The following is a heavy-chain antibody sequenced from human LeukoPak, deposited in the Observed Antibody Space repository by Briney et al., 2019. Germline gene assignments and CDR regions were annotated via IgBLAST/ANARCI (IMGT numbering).Heavy chain of an antibody. Sequence: ASVKVSCKASGYTFTLYGITWVRQAPGQGLEWMGWISTNNGNTNFAQKLQGRVTTTTDTSTSTANMELRSLRSDDTAVYYCARGGGTEWLLVPFEYWGQGTLVTVSS. CDR1: GYTFTLYG. CDR3: ARGGGTEWLLVPFEY. J-gene: IGHJ4*02. V-gene: IGHV1-18*01. D-gene: IGHD3-22*01. CDR2: ISTNNGNT.